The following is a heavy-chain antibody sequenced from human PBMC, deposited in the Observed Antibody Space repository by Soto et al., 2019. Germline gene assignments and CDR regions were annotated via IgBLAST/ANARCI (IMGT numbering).Heavy chain of an antibody. CDR2: ISGGGSAT. CDR1: GFIFDNYA. V-gene: IGHV3-23*01. Sequence: EVQLLESGGGLVQPGGSLRLSCAASGFIFDNYAMSWVRQAPGKGLEWISTISGGGSATFYADSVKDRFTISGDSSKSTMYLQMHSLSAEDTAIYYCAKIKQGYFDYWGQGTQVIVSS. J-gene: IGHJ4*02. CDR3: AKIKQGYFDY.